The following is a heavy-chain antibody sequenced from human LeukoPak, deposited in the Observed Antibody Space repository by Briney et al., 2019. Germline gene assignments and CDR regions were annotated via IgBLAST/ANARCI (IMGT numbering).Heavy chain of an antibody. J-gene: IGHJ4*02. CDR2: IYYSGST. CDR1: GGSISSSSYY. Sequence: SETLSLTCTVPGGSISSSSYYWGWIRQPPGKGLEWIGSIYYSGSTYYNPSLKSRVTISVDTSKNQFSLKLSSVTAADTAVYYCARLTPSIFWGQGTLVTASS. D-gene: IGHD3-9*01. V-gene: IGHV4-39*01. CDR3: ARLTPSIF.